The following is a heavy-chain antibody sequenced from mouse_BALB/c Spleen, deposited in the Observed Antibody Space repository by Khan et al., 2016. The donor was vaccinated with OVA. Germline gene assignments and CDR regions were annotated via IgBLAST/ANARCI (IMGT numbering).Heavy chain of an antibody. CDR3: ARGKYGGYYFDY. V-gene: IGHV3-2*02. CDR2: ISYSGVT. D-gene: IGHD1-2*01. CDR1: GYSITSGYA. Sequence: EVKLLESGPGLVKPSQSLSFTCTVTGYSITSGYAWNWIRQFPGNKLEWMGYISYSGVTSYTPSLKSRISITRDTSKNQFFLQLNSVTTEDTATYYCARGKYGGYYFDYWGQGTMLTVSA. J-gene: IGHJ2*01.